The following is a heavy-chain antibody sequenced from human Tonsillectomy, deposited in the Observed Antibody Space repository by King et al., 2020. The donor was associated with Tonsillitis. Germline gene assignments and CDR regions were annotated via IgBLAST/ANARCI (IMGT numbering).Heavy chain of an antibody. CDR2: IWDDGSNK. D-gene: IGHD2-2*01. V-gene: IGHV3-33*01. CDR3: ARAPSAAPRSYYYYGMDV. Sequence: VQLVESGGGVVQPGRSLRLSCAASGFTFSNYGMHWVRQAPGKGLEWVAVIWDDGSNKYYADSVKGRFTISRGTSKNTLYLQMNSLRAEETAVYYCARAPSAAPRSYYYYGMDVWGQGTTVTVSS. CDR1: GFTFSNYG. J-gene: IGHJ6*02.